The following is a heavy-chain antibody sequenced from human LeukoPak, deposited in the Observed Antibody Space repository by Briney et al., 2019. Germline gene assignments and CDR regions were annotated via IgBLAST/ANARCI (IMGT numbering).Heavy chain of an antibody. D-gene: IGHD3-10*01. J-gene: IGHJ4*02. CDR2: FDPEDGET. CDR3: ARFMVRGVIEDY. CDR1: GYTLTELS. Sequence: ASVKVSCKVSGYTLTELSMHWVRQAPGKGLEWMGGFDPEDGETIYAQKFQGRVTMTTDTSTSTAYMELRSLRSDDTAVYYCARFMVRGVIEDYWGQGTLVTVSS. V-gene: IGHV1-24*01.